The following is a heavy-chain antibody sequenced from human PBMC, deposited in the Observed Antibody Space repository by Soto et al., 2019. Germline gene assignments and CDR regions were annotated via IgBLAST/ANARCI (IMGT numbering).Heavy chain of an antibody. CDR1: GFTFSNAW. D-gene: IGHD3-22*01. V-gene: IGHV3-15*07. CDR3: TTDPVTMIVVVPSSG. Sequence: GGSLRLSCAASGFTFSNAWMNWFRQAPGKGLEWVGRIKSKTDGGTTDYAAPVKGRFTISRDDSKNTLYLQMNSLKTEDTAVYYCTTDPVTMIVVVPSSGWGQGTLVTVS. J-gene: IGHJ4*02. CDR2: IKSKTDGGTT.